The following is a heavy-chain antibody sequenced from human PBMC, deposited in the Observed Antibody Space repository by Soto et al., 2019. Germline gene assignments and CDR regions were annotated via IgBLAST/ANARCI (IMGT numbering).Heavy chain of an antibody. CDR1: GGTFSRYS. CDR3: ARARTMFGVALDY. Sequence: SVKVSCKASGGTFSRYSISWVRQAPGQGLEWMGGIIPIFGTANYAQKFQGRVTITADKSTSTAYMELSSLRSEDTAVYYCARARTMFGVALDYWGQGTLVTVSS. V-gene: IGHV1-69*06. J-gene: IGHJ4*02. D-gene: IGHD3-3*01. CDR2: IIPIFGTA.